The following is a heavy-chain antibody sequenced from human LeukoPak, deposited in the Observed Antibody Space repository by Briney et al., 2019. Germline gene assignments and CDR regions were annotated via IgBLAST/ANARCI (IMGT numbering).Heavy chain of an antibody. CDR2: INTNTGNP. D-gene: IGHD2-8*01. CDR1: GYTFTSYA. V-gene: IGHV7-4-1*02. Sequence: ASVKVSCKASGYTFTSYAMNWVRQAPRQGLEWMGWINTNTGNPTYAQGFTGRFVFSLDTPVSTAYPQISSLKAEGTAVYYCASGSLYYPDWGQGTLVTVSS. J-gene: IGHJ4*02. CDR3: ASGSLYYPD.